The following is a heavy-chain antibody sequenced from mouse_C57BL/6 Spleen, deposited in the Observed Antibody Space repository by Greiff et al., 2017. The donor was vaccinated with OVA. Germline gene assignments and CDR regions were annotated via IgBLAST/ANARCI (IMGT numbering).Heavy chain of an antibody. CDR2: ISDGGSYT. CDR3: ARLAHYFDY. J-gene: IGHJ2*01. CDR1: GFTFSSYA. Sequence: DVKLQESGGGLVKPGGSLKLSCAASGFTFSSYAMSWVRQTPEKRLEWVATISDGGSYTYYPDNVKGRFTISRDNAKNNLYLQMSHLKSEDTAMYYCARLAHYFDYWGQGTTLTVSS. V-gene: IGHV5-4*03. D-gene: IGHD6-1*01.